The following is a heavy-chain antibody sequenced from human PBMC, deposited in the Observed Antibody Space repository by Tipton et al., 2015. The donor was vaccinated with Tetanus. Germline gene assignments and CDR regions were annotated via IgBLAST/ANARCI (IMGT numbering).Heavy chain of an antibody. D-gene: IGHD6-13*01. CDR3: ARGGGSSWYDAFDI. CDR2: IYSGGST. V-gene: IGHV3-53*01. Sequence: SLRLSCAASGFTVSSNYMSWVRQAPGKGLEWVSVIYSGGSTYYADSVKGRFTISRDNSKNTLYLQMNSLRAEDTAVYYCARGGGSSWYDAFDIWGQGTMVTVSS. CDR1: GFTVSSNY. J-gene: IGHJ3*02.